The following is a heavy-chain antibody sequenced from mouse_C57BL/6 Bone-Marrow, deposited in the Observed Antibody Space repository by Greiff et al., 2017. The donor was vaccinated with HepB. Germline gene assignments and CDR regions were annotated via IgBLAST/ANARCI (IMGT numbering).Heavy chain of an antibody. CDR1: GYTFTEYT. D-gene: IGHD2-2*01. J-gene: IGHJ1*03. Sequence: QVQLQQSGAELVKPGASVKLSCKASGYTFTEYTMHWVKQRSGQGLEWIGWFYPGSGSIKYNEKFKDKATLTADKSSSTVYMELSRLTSEDSAVYYCARQKSTMVTTWYFEVWGTGTTVTVSS. CDR2: FYPGSGSI. V-gene: IGHV1-62-2*01. CDR3: ARQKSTMVTTWYFEV.